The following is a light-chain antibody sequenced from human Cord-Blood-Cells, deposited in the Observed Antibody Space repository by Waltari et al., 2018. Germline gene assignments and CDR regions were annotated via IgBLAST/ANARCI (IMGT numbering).Light chain of an antibody. V-gene: IGLV2-14*01. CDR2: DVS. CDR3: SSYTSSSTSWV. J-gene: IGLJ3*02. CDR1: SSDVGGYNY. Sequence: QSALTQPASVSGSPGQSITISCTGTSSDVGGYNYVSWYQQHPGQAPKLMIYDVSKRPSGVSNRFSGSKSGNTASLTISGLQAEDEADYYCSSYTSSSTSWVFGGGTKLTVL.